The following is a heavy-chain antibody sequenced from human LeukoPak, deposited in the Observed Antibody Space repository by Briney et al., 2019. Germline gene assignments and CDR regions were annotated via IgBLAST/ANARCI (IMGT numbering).Heavy chain of an antibody. V-gene: IGHV3-74*01. J-gene: IGHJ3*02. CDR3: VRAQREHCSGGSCYRDAFDI. D-gene: IGHD2-15*01. CDR2: INSDGSST. CDR1: GFTFSSYW. Sequence: GGSLRLSCAASGFTFSSYWMHWVRRAPGKGLVWVSRINSDGSSTNYADSVRGRFTISRDNAKNTLYLQMNSLRAEDTAVYYCVRAQREHCSGGSCYRDAFDIWGRGTMVTVSS.